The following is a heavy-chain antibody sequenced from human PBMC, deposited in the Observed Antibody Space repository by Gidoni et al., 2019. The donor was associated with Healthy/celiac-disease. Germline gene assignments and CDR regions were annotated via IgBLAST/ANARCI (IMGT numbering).Heavy chain of an antibody. J-gene: IGHJ4*02. Sequence: QVQLVESGGGVVQPGRSLRLSCAASGFTFSSYAMHWVRQAPGKGLEWVAVISYDGSNKYYADSVKGRFTISRDNSKNTLYLQMNSLRAEDTAVYYCASVNWATGYWGQGTLVTVSS. CDR3: ASVNWATGY. V-gene: IGHV3-30*04. CDR1: GFTFSSYA. CDR2: ISYDGSNK. D-gene: IGHD7-27*01.